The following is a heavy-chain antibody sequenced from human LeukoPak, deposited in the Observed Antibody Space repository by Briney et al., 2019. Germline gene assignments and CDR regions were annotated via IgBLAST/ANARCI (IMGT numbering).Heavy chain of an antibody. J-gene: IGHJ3*01. Sequence: GASVKVSCKASGYMFAVFVITWVRQAPGQGLEWMGSIRVHNGDTNYAQKFQGRLTMTTDTSATTAYMELRSLKSDDTAVYYCARDRYDVGVSFDFWGQGTMVTVSS. CDR1: GYMFAVFV. CDR3: ARDRYDVGVSFDF. CDR2: IRVHNGDT. D-gene: IGHD3-9*01. V-gene: IGHV1-18*01.